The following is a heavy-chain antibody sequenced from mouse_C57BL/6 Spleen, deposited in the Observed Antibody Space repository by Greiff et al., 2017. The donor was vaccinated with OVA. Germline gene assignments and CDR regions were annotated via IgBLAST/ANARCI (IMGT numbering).Heavy chain of an antibody. CDR2: IYPGSGNT. CDR3: ARGHYSNFYWYFDV. Sequence: QVQLQQSGAELVRPGASVKLSCKASGYTFTDYYINWVKQRPGQGLEWIARIYPGSGNTYYNEKFKGKATLTAEKSSSTAYMQLSSLTSEDSAVYFCARGHYSNFYWYFDVWGTGTTVTVSS. J-gene: IGHJ1*03. D-gene: IGHD2-5*01. CDR1: GYTFTDYY. V-gene: IGHV1-76*01.